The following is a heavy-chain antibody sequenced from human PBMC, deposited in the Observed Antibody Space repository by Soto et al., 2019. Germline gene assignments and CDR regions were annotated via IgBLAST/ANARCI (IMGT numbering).Heavy chain of an antibody. CDR2: ISYDGSDK. CDR3: VKEEYLIPIGTGMGGMDV. D-gene: IGHD6-6*01. CDR1: GFIFSDYG. V-gene: IGHV3-30*18. J-gene: IGHJ6*02. Sequence: QVQLVESGGGVVQPGGSLRLSCAASGFIFSDYGLHWVRQATGKGLEWVGIISYDGSDKYYADSVKGRFTISRDNSKNTLYLQMNSLRAEDTAVYSCVKEEYLIPIGTGMGGMDVWGQGTTVTVSS.